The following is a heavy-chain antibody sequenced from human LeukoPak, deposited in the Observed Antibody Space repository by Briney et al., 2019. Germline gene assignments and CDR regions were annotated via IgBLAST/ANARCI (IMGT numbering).Heavy chain of an antibody. CDR2: INPNSGGT. CDR3: ARERNYDSSGYLNDAFDI. D-gene: IGHD3-22*01. J-gene: IGHJ3*02. V-gene: IGHV1-2*06. CDR1: GYTFTGYY. Sequence: ASVKVSCKASGYTFTGYYMHWVRQAPGQGLEWMGRINPNSGGTNYAQKFQGRVTMTRDTSISTAYMELSRLRSDATAVYYCARERNYDSSGYLNDAFDIWGQGTMVTVSS.